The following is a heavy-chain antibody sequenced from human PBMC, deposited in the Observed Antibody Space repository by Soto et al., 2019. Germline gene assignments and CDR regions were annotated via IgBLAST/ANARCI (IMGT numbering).Heavy chain of an antibody. Sequence: EVQILESGGDLIQPGGSLRLSCVVSGLSLTQYPIASVRQAPGKGLECISTIDVLNGAWYSDSVRGRLAISRDVSRNTVYLQMGSLRVEDTAIYFCSDWRAGGPVNLDHWGPGTVVTVSS. D-gene: IGHD2-15*01. CDR2: IDVLNGA. V-gene: IGHV3-23*05. J-gene: IGHJ4*02. CDR3: SDWRAGGPVNLDH. CDR1: GLSLTQYP.